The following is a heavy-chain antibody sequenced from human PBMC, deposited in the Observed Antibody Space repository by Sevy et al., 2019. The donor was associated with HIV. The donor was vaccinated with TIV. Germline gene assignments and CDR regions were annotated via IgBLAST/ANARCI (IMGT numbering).Heavy chain of an antibody. CDR1: GFTFSSYG. V-gene: IGHV3-30*18. D-gene: IGHD3-10*01. CDR2: ISYDGSNK. CDR3: AKGFGITMVRGVTNWFDP. Sequence: GGSLRLSCAASGFTFSSYGMHWVRQAPGKGLEWVAVISYDGSNKYYADSVKGRFTISRDNSENTLYLQMNSLRAEDTAVYYCAKGFGITMVRGVTNWFDPWGQGTLVTVSS. J-gene: IGHJ5*02.